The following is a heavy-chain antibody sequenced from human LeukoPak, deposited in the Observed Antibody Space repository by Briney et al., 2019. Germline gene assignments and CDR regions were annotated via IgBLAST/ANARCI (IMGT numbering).Heavy chain of an antibody. V-gene: IGHV5-51*01. CDR1: GYSFTSYW. D-gene: IGHD2-2*01. CDR2: IYPGDSDT. J-gene: IGHJ6*03. CDR3: ARLAKIVVVPAARGYYYMDV. Sequence: GESLKISCKGSGYSFTSYWIGWVRQMPGKGLEWMGIIYPGDSDTRYSPSFQGQVTISADKSISTAYLQGSSLKASDTAMYYCARLAKIVVVPAARGYYYMDVWGKGTTVTVSS.